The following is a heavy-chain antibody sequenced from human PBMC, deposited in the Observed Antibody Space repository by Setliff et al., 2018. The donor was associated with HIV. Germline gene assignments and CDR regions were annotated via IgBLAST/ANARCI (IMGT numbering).Heavy chain of an antibody. V-gene: IGHV4-34*01. J-gene: IGHJ4*02. CDR2: INHRGST. CDR1: GGSFSDYY. D-gene: IGHD6-13*01. Sequence: SETLSLTCAVYGGSFSDYYWTWIHQSPGKGLEWIGEINHRGSTNYNPSLKIRVTVSVDTSKNQFSLKLGSVTAADTAVYYCARESPSSSWFYFDFWGQGTLVTVSS. CDR3: ARESPSSSWFYFDF.